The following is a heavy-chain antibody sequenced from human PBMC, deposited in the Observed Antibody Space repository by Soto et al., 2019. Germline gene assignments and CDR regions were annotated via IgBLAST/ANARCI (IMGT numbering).Heavy chain of an antibody. CDR3: ARSPYSSPRLSYYYYYMDV. CDR1: GYSFTSYW. Sequence: GESLKISCKGSGYSFTSYWIGWVRQMPGKGLEWMGIIYPGDSDTRYSPSFQGQVTISADKSISTAYLQWSSLKASDTAMYYCARSPYSSPRLSYYYYYMDVWGKGTTVTVSS. D-gene: IGHD6-13*01. CDR2: IYPGDSDT. V-gene: IGHV5-51*01. J-gene: IGHJ6*03.